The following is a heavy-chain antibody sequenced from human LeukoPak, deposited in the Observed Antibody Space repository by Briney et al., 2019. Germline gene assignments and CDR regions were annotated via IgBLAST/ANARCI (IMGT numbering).Heavy chain of an antibody. CDR2: IYYSGST. Sequence: PSETLSLTCTVSGGSISSYYWSWIRQPPGKGLEWIGYIYYSGSTNYNPSLKSRVTISIDTSKNQFSLKLSSVTAADTAVYYCARGPLQTYYFDYWGQGTLVTVSS. D-gene: IGHD4-11*01. CDR3: ARGPLQTYYFDY. J-gene: IGHJ4*02. CDR1: GGSISSYY. V-gene: IGHV4-59*01.